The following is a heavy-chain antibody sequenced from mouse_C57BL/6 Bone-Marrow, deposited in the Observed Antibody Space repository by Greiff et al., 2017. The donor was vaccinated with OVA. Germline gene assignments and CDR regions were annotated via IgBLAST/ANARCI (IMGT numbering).Heavy chain of an antibody. Sequence: QVHVKQPGAELVKPGASVKMSCKASGYTFTSYWITWVKQRPGQGLEWIGDIYPGSGSTNYNEKFKSKATLTVDTSSSTAYMQLSSLTSEDSAVYYCAREGDSSGYDFDYWGQGTTLTVSS. CDR2: IYPGSGST. CDR1: GYTFTSYW. CDR3: AREGDSSGYDFDY. V-gene: IGHV1-55*01. D-gene: IGHD3-2*02. J-gene: IGHJ2*01.